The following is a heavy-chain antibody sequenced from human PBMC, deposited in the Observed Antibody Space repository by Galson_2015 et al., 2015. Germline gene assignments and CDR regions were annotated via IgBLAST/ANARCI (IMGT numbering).Heavy chain of an antibody. CDR3: ARVARGGDTGYYYVMDV. CDR2: ISYDGSNK. CDR1: GFTFSSYA. Sequence: SLRLSCAASGFTFSSYAMHWVRQAPGKGLEWVAVISYDGSNKYYADSVKGRFTISRDNSKNTLYLQMNSLRAEDTAVYYCARVARGGDTGYYYVMDVWGQGTPVTVSS. D-gene: IGHD3-10*01. V-gene: IGHV3-30-3*01. J-gene: IGHJ6*02.